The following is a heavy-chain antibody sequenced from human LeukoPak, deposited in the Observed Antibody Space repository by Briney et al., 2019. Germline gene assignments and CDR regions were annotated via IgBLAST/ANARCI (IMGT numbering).Heavy chain of an antibody. D-gene: IGHD6-13*01. V-gene: IGHV3-53*01. CDR1: GFTVSSKY. Sequence: PGGSLRLSCAASGFTVSSKYMSWVRQAPGKGLEWVALTYTDGSAHYADSVKGRFTISRDNSKNTLFLQLNSLRAEDSALYYCAGGYIYTHSALWAFDIWGRGTMVTVSS. CDR3: AGGYIYTHSALWAFDI. J-gene: IGHJ3*02. CDR2: TYTDGSA.